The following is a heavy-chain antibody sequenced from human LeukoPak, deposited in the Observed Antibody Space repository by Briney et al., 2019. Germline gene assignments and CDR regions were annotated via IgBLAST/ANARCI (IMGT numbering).Heavy chain of an antibody. CDR2: IIPIFGIA. V-gene: IGHV1-69*04. J-gene: IGHJ4*02. CDR3: ARYSGYNSFDY. CDR1: GGTFSSYA. Sequence: SVKVSCKASGGTFSSYAVSWVRQAPGQGLEWMGRIIPIFGIANYAQKFQGRVTITADKSMSTAYMELSSLRSEDTAVYYCARYSGYNSFDYWGQGTLVTVSS. D-gene: IGHD5-12*01.